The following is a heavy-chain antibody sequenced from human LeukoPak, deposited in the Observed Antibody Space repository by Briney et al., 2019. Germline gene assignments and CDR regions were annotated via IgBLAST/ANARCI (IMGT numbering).Heavy chain of an antibody. J-gene: IGHJ6*03. CDR2: IYYSGST. V-gene: IGHV4-59*01. CDR3: ARLDAIAAYYYYMDV. Sequence: SETLSLTCTVSGGSISSYCWSWIRQPSGKGLEWIGYIYYSGSTNYNPSLKSRVTISVDTSKNQFSLKLSSVTAADTAVYYCARLDAIAAYYYYMDVWGKGTTVTVSS. D-gene: IGHD6-13*01. CDR1: GGSISSYC.